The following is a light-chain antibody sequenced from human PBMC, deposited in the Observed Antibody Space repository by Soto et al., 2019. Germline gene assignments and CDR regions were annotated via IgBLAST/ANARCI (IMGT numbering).Light chain of an antibody. CDR1: AGISSY. V-gene: IGKV1-9*01. CDR3: LQLKRYPLT. Sequence: IQLAQSPSSLSASVRDRVANTCRASAGISSYLAWYQEKPGKVPKLLIDTASALQNGVPSRFIGSGSGTDFTLTISSLQPEDFATYYCLQLKRYPLTFGGGTKV. J-gene: IGKJ4*01. CDR2: TAS.